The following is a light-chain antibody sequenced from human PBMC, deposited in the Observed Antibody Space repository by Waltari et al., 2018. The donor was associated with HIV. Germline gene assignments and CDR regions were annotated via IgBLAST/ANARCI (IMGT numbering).Light chain of an antibody. CDR2: EVT. V-gene: IGLV2-14*01. Sequence: QSALTQPASVSGSPGQSITISCTGSGSDVGGYTYVSWYQQHPGKAPKLMIYEVTNRPSWISDRFSGSTSGNTASLTISGLQAEDEADYYCSSYTSSNTLYVIFGGGTKLTVL. J-gene: IGLJ2*01. CDR1: GSDVGGYTY. CDR3: SSYTSSNTLYVI.